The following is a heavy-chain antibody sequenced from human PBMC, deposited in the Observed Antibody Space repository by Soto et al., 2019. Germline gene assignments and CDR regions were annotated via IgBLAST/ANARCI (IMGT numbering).Heavy chain of an antibody. J-gene: IGHJ6*02. Sequence: ASVKVSCKASGGTFSSYAISWVRQAPGQGLEWMGGIIPIFGTANYAQKFQGRVTITADESTSTAYMELSSLRSEDTAVYYCAGHFIVATFYYGMDVWGQGTTVTVSS. CDR2: IIPIFGTA. V-gene: IGHV1-69*13. D-gene: IGHD5-12*01. CDR3: AGHFIVATFYYGMDV. CDR1: GGTFSSYA.